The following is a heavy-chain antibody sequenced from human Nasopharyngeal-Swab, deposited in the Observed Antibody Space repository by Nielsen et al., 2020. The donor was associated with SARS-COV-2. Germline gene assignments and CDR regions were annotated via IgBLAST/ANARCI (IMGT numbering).Heavy chain of an antibody. D-gene: IGHD6-19*01. V-gene: IGHV3-9*01. Sequence: LKISCAASGFTFDDYAMHWVRQDPGKGLEWVSGISWNSGSIGYADSVKGRFTISRDNAKNSLYLQMNSLRAEDTALYYCAKGDTSSGWYSWFDPWGQGTLVTVSS. CDR1: GFTFDDYA. CDR3: AKGDTSSGWYSWFDP. J-gene: IGHJ5*02. CDR2: ISWNSGSI.